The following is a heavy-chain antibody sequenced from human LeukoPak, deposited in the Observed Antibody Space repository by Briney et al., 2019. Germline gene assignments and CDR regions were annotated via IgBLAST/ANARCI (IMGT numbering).Heavy chain of an antibody. CDR1: GFIFSNYW. CDR2: VNNDGSST. V-gene: IGHV3-74*03. J-gene: IGHJ4*02. CDR3: AKGGLRVTDY. Sequence: QPGGSLRLSCAASGFIFSNYWMHWVRQAPGKGLVWVSRVNNDGSSTTYADSVKGRFTISGDNAKNTLYLQMNSLRAEDTAVYYCAKGGLRVTDYWGQGTLVTVSS. D-gene: IGHD5/OR15-5a*01.